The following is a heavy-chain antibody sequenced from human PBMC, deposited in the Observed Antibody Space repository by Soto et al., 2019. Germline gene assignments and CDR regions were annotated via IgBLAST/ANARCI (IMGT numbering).Heavy chain of an antibody. CDR1: GFTFSSYA. D-gene: IGHD6-6*01. J-gene: IGHJ6*02. Sequence: GGSLRLSCAASGFTFSSYAMHWVRQAPGKGLEWVAVISYDGSNKYYADSVKGRFTISRDNSKNTLYLQMNSLRAEDTAVYYCAREIAPPWAYSSSPHRYYYYYGMDVWGQGTTVTVSS. CDR3: AREIAPPWAYSSSPHRYYYYYGMDV. CDR2: ISYDGSNK. V-gene: IGHV3-30-3*01.